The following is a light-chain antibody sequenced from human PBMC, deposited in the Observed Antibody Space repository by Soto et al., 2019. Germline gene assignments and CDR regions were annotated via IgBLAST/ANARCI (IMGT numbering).Light chain of an antibody. J-gene: IGLJ1*01. V-gene: IGLV1-40*01. Sequence: QSALTQPPSVSGAPGQRVTISCPGSSSNIGAGYDVHWYQQRPGAAPKLLISANINRPSGVPDRFSGSMSGTSASLAITGLQADDEGDYYCQSYDSTLSARYVFGTGTKVTVL. CDR1: SSNIGAGYD. CDR2: ANI. CDR3: QSYDSTLSARYV.